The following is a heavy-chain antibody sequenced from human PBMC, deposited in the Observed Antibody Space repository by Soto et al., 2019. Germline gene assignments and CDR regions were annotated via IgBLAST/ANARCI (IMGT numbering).Heavy chain of an antibody. V-gene: IGHV4-34*01. D-gene: IGHD3-16*01. CDR1: GWSFGGYY. Sequence: PSETLSLTCAVYGWSFGGYYWSWIRQPPGKGLEWIGEINHSGSTNYNPSLKSRVTISVDTSKNQFSLKLSSVTAADTAVYYCARGLMGGGGWGYYSPNYTDVPGTATTLTVAS. J-gene: IGHJ6*03. CDR3: ARGLMGGGGWGYYSPNYTDV. CDR2: INHSGST.